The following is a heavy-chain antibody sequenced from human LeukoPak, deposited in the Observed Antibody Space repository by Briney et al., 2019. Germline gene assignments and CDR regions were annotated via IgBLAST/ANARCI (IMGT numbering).Heavy chain of an antibody. CDR3: ARGGSAEWDY. CDR1: GFTVGSNY. Sequence: GGSLRLSCAASGFTVGSNYMSWVRQAPGKGLEWVSSISSSSSYIYYADSVKGRFTISRDNAKNSLYLQMNSLRAEDTAVYYCARGGSAEWDYWGQGTLVTVSS. V-gene: IGHV3-21*01. CDR2: ISSSSSYI. J-gene: IGHJ4*02. D-gene: IGHD1-26*01.